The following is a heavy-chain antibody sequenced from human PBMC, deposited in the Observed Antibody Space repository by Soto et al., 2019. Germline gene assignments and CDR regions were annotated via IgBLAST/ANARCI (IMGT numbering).Heavy chain of an antibody. CDR1: GFTFSNAW. J-gene: IGHJ3*02. V-gene: IGHV3-15*01. CDR3: TTSMGRITMVRGAIAAFDI. Sequence: EVQLVESGGGLVKPGGSLRLSCAASGFTFSNAWMSWVRQAPGKGLEWVGRIKSKTDGGTTDYAAPVKGRFTISRDDSKITLYRQMNSLKTWATAVYYCTTSMGRITMVRGAIAAFDIWGQGTMVTVSS. D-gene: IGHD3-10*01. CDR2: IKSKTDGGTT.